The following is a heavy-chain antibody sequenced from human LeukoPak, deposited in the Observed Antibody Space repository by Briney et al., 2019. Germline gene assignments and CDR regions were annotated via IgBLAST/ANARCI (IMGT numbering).Heavy chain of an antibody. Sequence: ASVKVSCKASGYTFTGYYMHWVRQAPGQGLEWMGWINPNSGGTKYAQKFQGRVTMTRDTSISTAYMELSRLGSDDTAVYYCASGLFSGSYYYYFDHWGQGTLVTVSS. V-gene: IGHV1-2*02. CDR2: INPNSGGT. J-gene: IGHJ4*02. CDR1: GYTFTGYY. D-gene: IGHD3-10*02. CDR3: ASGLFSGSYYYYFDH.